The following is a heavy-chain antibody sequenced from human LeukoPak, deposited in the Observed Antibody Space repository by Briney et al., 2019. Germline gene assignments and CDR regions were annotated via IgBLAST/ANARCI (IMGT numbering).Heavy chain of an antibody. Sequence: SVKVSCKASGGTFSSYAISWVRQAPGQGLEWMGGIIPIFGTANYAQKFQGRVTITADKSTSTAYMELSSLRSEDTAVYYCARDVGEVAAYNWFDPWGQGTLVTVSS. CDR3: ARDVGEVAAYNWFDP. CDR2: IIPIFGTA. V-gene: IGHV1-69*06. J-gene: IGHJ5*02. D-gene: IGHD6-25*01. CDR1: GGTFSSYA.